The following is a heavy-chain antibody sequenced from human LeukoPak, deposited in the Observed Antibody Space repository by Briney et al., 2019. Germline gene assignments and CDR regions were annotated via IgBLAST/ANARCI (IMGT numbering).Heavy chain of an antibody. D-gene: IGHD6-13*01. Sequence: GESLKFSCKGSGYSFTCYWIGGVRQMPGKGLEWMGMIYPGDSDTRYSPSFQGQVTISADKSISTAYLQWSSLKASDTAMYYCARHYSSSSGTRGSMDVWGQGTTVTVSS. J-gene: IGHJ6*02. CDR1: GYSFTCYW. CDR2: IYPGDSDT. V-gene: IGHV5-51*01. CDR3: ARHYSSSSGTRGSMDV.